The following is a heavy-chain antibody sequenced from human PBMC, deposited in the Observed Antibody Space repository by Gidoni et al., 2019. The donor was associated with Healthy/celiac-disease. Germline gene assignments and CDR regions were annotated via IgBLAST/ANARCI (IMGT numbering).Heavy chain of an antibody. V-gene: IGHV3-48*02. CDR2: ISSSSSTI. CDR1: GFPFSSYS. J-gene: IGHJ4*02. CDR3: ARGGRNSSSSGKGYFDY. Sequence: EVQLVEPGGGLVQPGGSLRLSCSDSGFPFSSYSMNWVRQAPGKGLEGVSYISSSSSTIYYAGYVKGRFTISRDNAKNSLYLQMNSLRDEDTAVYYCARGGRNSSSSGKGYFDYWGQGTLVTVSS. D-gene: IGHD6-6*01.